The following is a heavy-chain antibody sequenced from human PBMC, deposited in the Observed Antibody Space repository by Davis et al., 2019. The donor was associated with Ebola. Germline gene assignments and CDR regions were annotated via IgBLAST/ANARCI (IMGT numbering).Heavy chain of an antibody. CDR3: ARAPFYYGSGSYYYYYYGMDV. CDR2: IYYSGST. V-gene: IGHV4-59*01. D-gene: IGHD3-10*01. CDR1: GGSISSYY. Sequence: MPGGSLRLSCTVSGGSISSYYWSWIRQPPGKGLEWIGYIYYSGSTNYNPSLKSRVTISVDTSKNQFSLKLSSVTAADTAVYYCARAPFYYGSGSYYYYYYGMDVWGQRTTVTVSS. J-gene: IGHJ6*02.